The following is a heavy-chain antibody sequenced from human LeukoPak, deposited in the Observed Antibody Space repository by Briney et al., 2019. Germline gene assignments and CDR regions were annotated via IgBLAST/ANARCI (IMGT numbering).Heavy chain of an antibody. V-gene: IGHV4-4*07. CDR2: MSTSGNS. CDR1: GGSFSGYY. CDR3: ARESGSMRWFDP. J-gene: IGHJ5*02. Sequence: SETLSLTCAVYGGSFSGYYWSWIRQPAGKGLEWIGRMSTSGNSNYIPSLVSRVTMLVDTSKNQFSLNLSPVTAADTAVYYCARESGSMRWFDPWGQGTLVTVSS. D-gene: IGHD6-25*01.